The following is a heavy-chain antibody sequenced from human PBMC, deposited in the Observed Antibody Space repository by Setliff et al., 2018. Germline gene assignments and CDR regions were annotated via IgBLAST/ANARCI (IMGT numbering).Heavy chain of an antibody. J-gene: IGHJ6*02. CDR3: ARDQWVRSPPLYFPYSMDV. Sequence: PSETLSLTCTVSGGSIINSYYWSWIRQPAGKGLEWIGRISTSGNTNYNPSLKSRVTVSLDTSKNQFSLKLTSMTAADTAVYYCARDQWVRSPPLYFPYSMDVWGQGTTVTVSS. V-gene: IGHV4-4*07. D-gene: IGHD5-12*01. CDR1: GGSIINSYY. CDR2: ISTSGNT.